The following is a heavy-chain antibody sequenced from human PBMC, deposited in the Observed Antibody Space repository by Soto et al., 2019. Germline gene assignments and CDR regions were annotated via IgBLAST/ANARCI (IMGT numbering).Heavy chain of an antibody. J-gene: IGHJ4*02. CDR2: ISSSSSYI. D-gene: IGHD2-21*01. CDR3: ARAGDGYNHFDQ. Sequence: KAGGSLRLSCAASGFTFSSYSMNWVRQPPGKGLEWVSSISSSSSYIHYADSMKGRFTISRDNAKNSLYLQMNSLRAEDTAMYFCARAGDGYNHFDQWGQGTQVTVSS. CDR1: GFTFSSYS. V-gene: IGHV3-21*01.